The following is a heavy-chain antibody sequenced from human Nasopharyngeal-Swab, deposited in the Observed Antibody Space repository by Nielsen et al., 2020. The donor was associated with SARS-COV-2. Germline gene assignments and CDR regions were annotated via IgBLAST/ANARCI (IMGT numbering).Heavy chain of an antibody. CDR2: IYPGDSDT. CDR3: ARRGRYCSSTSRYAEHFDY. Sequence: VRQMPGKGLEWMGIIYPGDSDTRYSPSFQGQVTISADKSISTAYLQWSSLKASDTATYYCARRGRYCSSTSRYAEHFDYWGQGTLVTVSS. V-gene: IGHV5-51*01. J-gene: IGHJ4*02. D-gene: IGHD2-2*01.